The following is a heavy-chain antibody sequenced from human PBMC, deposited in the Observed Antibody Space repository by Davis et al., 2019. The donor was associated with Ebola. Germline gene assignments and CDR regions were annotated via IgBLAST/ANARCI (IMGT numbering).Heavy chain of an antibody. D-gene: IGHD3-22*01. CDR1: GGSISSSSYY. J-gene: IGHJ3*02. V-gene: IGHV4-39*07. CDR2: IYYSGST. CDR3: ASDSSGFLDAFDI. Sequence: SETLSLTCTVSGGSISSSSYYWGWIRQPPGKGLEWIGTIYYSGSTYYNPSLKSRVTISVDTSKNQVSLKLSSVTAADTAVYYCASDSSGFLDAFDIWGQGTMVTVSS.